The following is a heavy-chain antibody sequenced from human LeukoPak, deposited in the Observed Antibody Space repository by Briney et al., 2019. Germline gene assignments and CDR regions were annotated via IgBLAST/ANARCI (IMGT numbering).Heavy chain of an antibody. CDR3: ERETGVSGAADF. J-gene: IGHJ4*01. CDR2: INAGGGSS. Sequence: GGSLRLSCAASGFTFHSFAMRWVRQAPGKGLEWVSPINAGGGSSYYVDSVKGRFTISRDNSKNMLYLQMNSLRVADTAVYYCERETGVSGAADFWGQGTLVNVSS. D-gene: IGHD5/OR15-5a*01. CDR1: GFTFHSFA. V-gene: IGHV3-23*01.